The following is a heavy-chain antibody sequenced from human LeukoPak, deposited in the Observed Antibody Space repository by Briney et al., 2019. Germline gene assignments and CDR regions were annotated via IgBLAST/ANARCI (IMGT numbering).Heavy chain of an antibody. CDR1: GFTFSSHG. CDR3: ARESGSRSYGAYFPH. CDR2: ISYDGSTK. J-gene: IGHJ1*01. D-gene: IGHD6-13*01. V-gene: IGHV3-30*03. Sequence: GGSLRLSCAASGFTFSSHGMQWVRQAPGKGLEWVAVISYDGSTKYYADSVKGRFTISRDNSKSTLYLQMNSLRAEDTAVYYCARESGSRSYGAYFPHWGQGTLVTVSS.